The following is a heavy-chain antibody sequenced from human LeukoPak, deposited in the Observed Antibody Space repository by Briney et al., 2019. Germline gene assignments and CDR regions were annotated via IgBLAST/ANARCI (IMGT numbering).Heavy chain of an antibody. CDR3: ARHIVVVPAAMPNYYYGMDG. CDR1: GGSISRYY. J-gene: IGHJ6*02. Sequence: SETLSLTCTVSGGSISRYYWSWIRQPPGKGLEWIGYIYYSGSTNYNPSLKSRVTISVDTSKNQFSLKLSSVTAADTAVYYCARHIVVVPAAMPNYYYGMDGCGQGTTVTASS. V-gene: IGHV4-59*08. D-gene: IGHD2-2*01. CDR2: IYYSGST.